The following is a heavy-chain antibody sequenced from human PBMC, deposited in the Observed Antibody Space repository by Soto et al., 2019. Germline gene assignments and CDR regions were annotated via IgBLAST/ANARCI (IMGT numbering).Heavy chain of an antibody. Sequence: QLQLQESGSGLVKPSQTLSLTCAVSGGSISSGGYSWSWIRQPPGKGLEWIGYIYHSGYTYCHPSLKSRLTISVDRSKDQFSHKLSSVTAADTAAYYCARAHYGDYGYGMDVWGQGTTVTVSS. J-gene: IGHJ6*02. CDR2: IYHSGYT. D-gene: IGHD4-17*01. CDR1: GGSISSGGYS. V-gene: IGHV4-30-2*01. CDR3: ARAHYGDYGYGMDV.